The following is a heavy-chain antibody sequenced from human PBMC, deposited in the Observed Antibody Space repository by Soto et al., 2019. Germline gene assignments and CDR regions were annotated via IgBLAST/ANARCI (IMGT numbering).Heavy chain of an antibody. Sequence: QVQLVQSGAGVRRPGASVRVSCKASGSTLTGYSMRWVGKAPGHGLGWMGRINPSDGSTGYTQKLQDRLTLTRDTSTSTVYMELSSLKSEDTAVYYCARESSGYYWVHWGQGTLVTVS. J-gene: IGHJ4*02. V-gene: IGHV1-46*04. CDR1: GSTLTGYS. D-gene: IGHD3-22*01. CDR3: ARESSGYYWVH. CDR2: INPSDGST.